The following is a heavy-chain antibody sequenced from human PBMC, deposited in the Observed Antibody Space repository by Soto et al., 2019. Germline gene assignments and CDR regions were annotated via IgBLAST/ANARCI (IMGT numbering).Heavy chain of an antibody. CDR2: INPSGGST. D-gene: IGHD6-19*01. CDR3: ARDYAPVAGTHYYGMDA. CDR1: GYTFTSYY. J-gene: IGHJ6*02. V-gene: IGHV1-46*01. Sequence: GASVKVSCKASGYTFTSYYMHWVRQAPGQGLEWMGIINPSGGSTSYAQKFQGRVTMTRDTSTSTVYMELSSLRSEDTAVYYCARDYAPVAGTHYYGMDAWGQGTTVTVS.